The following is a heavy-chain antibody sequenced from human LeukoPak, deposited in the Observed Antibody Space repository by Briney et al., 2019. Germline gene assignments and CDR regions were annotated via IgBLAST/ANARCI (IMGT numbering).Heavy chain of an antibody. J-gene: IGHJ4*02. Sequence: PGGSLRLSCAASGFTFDDYAMHWVRQAPGKGLDWVSGISWNRGSIGYADSVKGRFTISRDNAKNSLYLQMNSLRAEDTALYYCAKDITQYSSGWYLGFDYWGQGTLVTVSS. CDR2: ISWNRGSI. V-gene: IGHV3-9*01. CDR3: AKDITQYSSGWYLGFDY. CDR1: GFTFDDYA. D-gene: IGHD6-19*01.